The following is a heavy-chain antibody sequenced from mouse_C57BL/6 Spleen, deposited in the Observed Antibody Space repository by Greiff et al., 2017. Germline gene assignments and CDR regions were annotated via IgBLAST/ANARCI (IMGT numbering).Heavy chain of an antibody. J-gene: IGHJ2*01. V-gene: IGHV1-50*01. CDR3: ARRDLSENYFDY. CDR2: IDPSDSYT. Sequence: QVQLQQPGAELVKPGASVKLSCKASGYTFTSYWMQWVKQRPGQGLEWIGEIDPSDSYTNYNQQFKGKATLTVDTASSTAYMQLSSLTSEDSAVYYCARRDLSENYFDYWGQGTTLTVSS. D-gene: IGHD3-2*02. CDR1: GYTFTSYW.